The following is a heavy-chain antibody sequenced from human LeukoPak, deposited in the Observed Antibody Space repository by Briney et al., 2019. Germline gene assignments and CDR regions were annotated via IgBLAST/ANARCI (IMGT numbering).Heavy chain of an antibody. CDR2: IHASGPT. CDR1: GGSISTYY. D-gene: IGHD6-6*01. CDR3: ARHDAGIAARPFDN. J-gene: IGHJ4*02. Sequence: SETLSLTCTVSGGSISTYYWSWIRRPPGKGLEWIAYIHASGPTNYNPSLKSRITISVDTSKNQFSLKLSSVTAADAAVYYCARHDAGIAARPFDNWGQGTLVTVSS. V-gene: IGHV4-4*09.